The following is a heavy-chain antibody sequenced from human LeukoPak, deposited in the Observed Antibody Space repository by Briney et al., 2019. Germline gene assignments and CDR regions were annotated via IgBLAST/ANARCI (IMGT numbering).Heavy chain of an antibody. D-gene: IGHD2-2*03. CDR2: IYYSGST. J-gene: IGHJ5*02. Sequence: PSETLSLTCTVSGGSISSSSYYWGWIRQPPGKRLEWIGSIYYSGSTYYNPSLKSRVTISVDTSKNQFSLKLSSVTAADTAVYYCARVLAIVVVPAAIGDWFDPWGQGTLVTVSS. CDR1: GGSISSSSYY. V-gene: IGHV4-39*07. CDR3: ARVLAIVVVPAAIGDWFDP.